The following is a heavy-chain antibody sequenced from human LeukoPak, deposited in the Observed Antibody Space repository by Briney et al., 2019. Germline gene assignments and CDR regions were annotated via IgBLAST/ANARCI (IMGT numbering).Heavy chain of an antibody. D-gene: IGHD5-24*01. CDR2: VSGSGDTT. V-gene: IGHV3-23*01. Sequence: GSXRLXCXASGFTFXTYAMGWVRLAPGKGLEWVSGVSGSGDTTYYADSVKGRFTISRDNSKNTLFLQMNGLRAEDTARYYCAKGNGYNYIKYFDYWGQGTLVTVSS. J-gene: IGHJ4*02. CDR3: AKGNGYNYIKYFDY. CDR1: GFTFXTYA.